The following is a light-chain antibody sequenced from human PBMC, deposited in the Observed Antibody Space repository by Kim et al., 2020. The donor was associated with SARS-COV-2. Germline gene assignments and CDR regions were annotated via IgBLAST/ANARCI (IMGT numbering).Light chain of an antibody. CDR3: CSVAVRVHWV. CDR2: DVS. J-gene: IGLJ3*02. CDR1: SSDVGGYNY. Sequence: QSALTQPRSVSGSPGQSVTISCSGTSSDVGGYNYVSWYQQHPGKAPKLIISDVSKRPSGVPDRFSGSKSGNTASLTISWLQADDEADYYCCSVAVRVHWVFGGGTQLTVL. V-gene: IGLV2-11*01.